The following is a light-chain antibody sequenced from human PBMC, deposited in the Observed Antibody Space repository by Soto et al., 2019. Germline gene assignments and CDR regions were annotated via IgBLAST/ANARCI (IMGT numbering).Light chain of an antibody. CDR1: SSDVGGYNY. V-gene: IGLV2-14*01. Sequence: QSVLTQTASVSGSPGQSITISCTGTSSDVGGYNYVSWYQQHPGKAPKLLIYDVSNRPSGVSNRFSGSKSGNTASLTISGLQAEDEADYYCCSYTSSSTRLYAFGTGTKVHRP. CDR2: DVS. J-gene: IGLJ1*01. CDR3: CSYTSSSTRLYA.